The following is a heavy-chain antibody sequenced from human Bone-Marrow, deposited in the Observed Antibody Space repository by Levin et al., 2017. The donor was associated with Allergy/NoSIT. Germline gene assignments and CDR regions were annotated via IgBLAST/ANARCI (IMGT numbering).Heavy chain of an antibody. J-gene: IGHJ4*02. Sequence: GGSLRLSCAASGFTFNDYTMHWVRQAPQRGLEGVSLISLDASTTYYPDSVRGRFPIPRDNSKNALYLQMNSLTTEDTALYYCAKDLRPRIAVTGNIDYWGQGTLVTVAS. D-gene: IGHD6-19*01. CDR1: GFTFNDYT. CDR3: AKDLRPRIAVTGNIDY. CDR2: ISLDASTT. V-gene: IGHV3-43*01.